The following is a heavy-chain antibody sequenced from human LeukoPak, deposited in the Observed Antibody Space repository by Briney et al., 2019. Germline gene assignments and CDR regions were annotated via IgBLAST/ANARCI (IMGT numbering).Heavy chain of an antibody. D-gene: IGHD1-26*01. J-gene: IGHJ4*02. CDR3: GSPRRGY. CDR2: ISWDGGGT. Sequence: GGSLRLSCAASGFTFDDYAMHWVRQAPGKGLEWVSLISWDGGGTYYADSVKGRFSISRDNSKNSLYLQMNSLRAEDTAVYFCGSPRRGYWGQGILVTVSS. V-gene: IGHV3-43D*03. CDR1: GFTFDDYA.